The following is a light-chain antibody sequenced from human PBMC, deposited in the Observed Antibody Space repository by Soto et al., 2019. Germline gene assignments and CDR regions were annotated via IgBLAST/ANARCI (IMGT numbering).Light chain of an antibody. J-gene: IGKJ4*01. CDR1: QAIDSW. CDR3: QQYDNLPLT. V-gene: IGKV1D-13*01. Sequence: AIQLTQSPSSLSASVGDRVTITCRASQAIDSWLAWYQQKPGEAPKLLIFTGSLLHSGVPPRFSGSGSGTDFTLTISSLQPEDIATYYCQQYDNLPLTFGGGTKVDIK. CDR2: TGS.